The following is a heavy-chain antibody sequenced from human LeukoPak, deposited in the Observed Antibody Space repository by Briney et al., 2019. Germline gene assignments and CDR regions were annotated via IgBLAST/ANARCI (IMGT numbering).Heavy chain of an antibody. CDR3: ARDAQRGFDYSNSLKY. J-gene: IGHJ4*01. CDR1: GFIFSHHG. CDR2: IWSDGTNR. V-gene: IGHV3-33*01. D-gene: IGHD4-11*01. Sequence: GGSLRLSCAASGFIFSHHGMHWVRQAPGQGLEWVAVIWSDGTNRFYADSVKGRFTISRDNSQNTVFLQMDSLRVKDTAIYYCARDAQRGFDYSNSLKYWGHGTLVPSPQ.